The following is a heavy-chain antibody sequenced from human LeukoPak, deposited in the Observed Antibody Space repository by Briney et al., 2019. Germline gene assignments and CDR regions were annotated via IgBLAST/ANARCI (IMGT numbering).Heavy chain of an antibody. CDR1: GYTFTSYD. V-gene: IGHV1-2*02. D-gene: IGHD3-10*01. Sequence: ASVKVSCKASGYTFTSYDINWVRQATGQGLEWMGWINPNSGGTNYAQKFQGRVTMTRDTSISTAYMELSRLRSDDTAVYYCARLMGYYYYGSGSYYTPRNWFDPWGQGTLVTVSS. CDR3: ARLMGYYYYGSGSYYTPRNWFDP. CDR2: INPNSGGT. J-gene: IGHJ5*02.